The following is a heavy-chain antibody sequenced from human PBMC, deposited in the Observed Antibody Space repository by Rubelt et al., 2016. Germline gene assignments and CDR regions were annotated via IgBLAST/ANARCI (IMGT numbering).Heavy chain of an antibody. CDR3: ARDRASGSLTAWFDP. CDR2: INKSGNT. J-gene: IGHJ5*02. D-gene: IGHD5-12*01. Sequence: MRRQQWGAGLFRPSQTLSLTCGVYGGSFSNYYWTWIRQPPGKGLEWIGDINKSGNTDYNPSLKSRVTISVDTSKNQFSLGLTSVTAADTAVYYCARDRASGSLTAWFDPWGQGTLVTVSS. V-gene: IGHV4-34*01. CDR1: GGSFSNYY.